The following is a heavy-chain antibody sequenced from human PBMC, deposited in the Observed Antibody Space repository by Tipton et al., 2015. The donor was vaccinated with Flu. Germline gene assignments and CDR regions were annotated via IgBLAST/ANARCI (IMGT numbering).Heavy chain of an antibody. V-gene: IGHV3-9*01. Sequence: RSLRLSCTASGFTFDDYAMHWVRQAPGKGLEWVSGISWDNDGIGYADSVKGRFTISRDNAKNSLYLQMDGLRVEDTAVYYCAKDVGDYYGSGSYSNGMDVWGQGTTVTVSS. CDR2: ISWDNDGI. J-gene: IGHJ6*02. CDR3: AKDVGDYYGSGSYSNGMDV. D-gene: IGHD3-10*01. CDR1: GFTFDDYA.